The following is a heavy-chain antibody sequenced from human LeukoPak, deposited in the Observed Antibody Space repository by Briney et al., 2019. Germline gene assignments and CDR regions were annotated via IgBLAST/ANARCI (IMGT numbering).Heavy chain of an antibody. CDR2: ISGSGGST. Sequence: PGGSLRLSCAASGFAFSRHGMIWVRQAPGKGLEWVSAISGSGGSTYYADSVKGRFTISRDNSKNTLYLQMNSLRAEDTAVYYCAKDHGRDYYGSGRYDYWGQGTLVTVSS. CDR1: GFAFSRHG. J-gene: IGHJ4*02. CDR3: AKDHGRDYYGSGRYDY. D-gene: IGHD3-10*01. V-gene: IGHV3-23*01.